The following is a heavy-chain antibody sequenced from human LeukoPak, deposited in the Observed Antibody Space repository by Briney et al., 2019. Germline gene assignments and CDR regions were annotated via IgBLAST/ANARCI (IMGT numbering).Heavy chain of an antibody. Sequence: SVKVSCKASGGTFSSYAISWVRQAPGQGLEWMGGIIPIFGTANYAQKFQGRVTITADESTSTAYMELSSLRSEDTAVYYCARDPARYYYVSSGYFDYWGQGTLVTVSS. D-gene: IGHD3-22*01. CDR2: IIPIFGTA. V-gene: IGHV1-69*01. CDR3: ARDPARYYYVSSGYFDY. CDR1: GGTFSSYA. J-gene: IGHJ4*02.